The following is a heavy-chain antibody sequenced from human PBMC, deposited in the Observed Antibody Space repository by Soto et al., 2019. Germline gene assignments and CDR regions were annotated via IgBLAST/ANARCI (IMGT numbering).Heavy chain of an antibody. Sequence: EVQLVESGGGLVQPGGSLRLSCAASGFTFNDDWIHWVRRAPGKGLVWVSGIDGDGSRISQADSVKGRFTISRDNALNTFYLQINSPRVEATAVYYCARAIKNKYGMDVCGQGTKFIVSS. D-gene: IGHD3-9*01. CDR3: ARAIKNKYGMDV. V-gene: IGHV3-74*01. J-gene: IGHJ6*01. CDR2: IDGDGSRI. CDR1: GFTFNDDW.